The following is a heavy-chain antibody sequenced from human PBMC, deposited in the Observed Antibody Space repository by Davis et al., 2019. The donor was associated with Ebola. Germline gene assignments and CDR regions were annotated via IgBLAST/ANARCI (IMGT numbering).Heavy chain of an antibody. CDR3: NIVVVISHLSDY. J-gene: IGHJ4*02. CDR1: GGSISSSNW. D-gene: IGHD3-22*01. Sequence: GSLRLSCAVSGGSISSSNWWSWIRQSPGKGLQWIGQISHSGSANYNPSLKSRLTMSVDSSKNQFSLKLTSVTAADTAVYYCNIVVVISHLSDYWDQGTLVTVSS. V-gene: IGHV4-4*02. CDR2: ISHSGSA.